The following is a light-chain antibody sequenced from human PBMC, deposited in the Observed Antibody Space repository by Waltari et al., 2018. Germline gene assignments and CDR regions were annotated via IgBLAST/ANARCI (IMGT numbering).Light chain of an antibody. CDR1: SSDVGSYNL. CDR2: EVS. Sequence: QSALTQPASVSGSPGQSITISCTGTSSDVGSYNLVSWYQQHPGKAPKLMIYEVSKRPSGVSKRFSGSKSGNTASLTISGLQAEDEADYYCCSYAGRSTVVFGGGTKLTVL. V-gene: IGLV2-23*02. CDR3: CSYAGRSTVV. J-gene: IGLJ2*01.